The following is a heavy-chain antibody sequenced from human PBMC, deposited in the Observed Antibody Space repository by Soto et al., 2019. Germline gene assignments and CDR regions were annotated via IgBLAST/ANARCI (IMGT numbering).Heavy chain of an antibody. Sequence: GGSLRLSCAASGFTFSTFAMRWVRQAPGKGLEWVSGISWNSGSIGYADSVKGRFTISRDNAKNSLYLQMNSLRAEDTALYYCAKDTSWAAAGTVGSYYYYGMDVWGQGTTVTVSS. CDR1: GFTFSTFA. D-gene: IGHD6-13*01. J-gene: IGHJ6*02. V-gene: IGHV3-9*01. CDR3: AKDTSWAAAGTVGSYYYYGMDV. CDR2: ISWNSGSI.